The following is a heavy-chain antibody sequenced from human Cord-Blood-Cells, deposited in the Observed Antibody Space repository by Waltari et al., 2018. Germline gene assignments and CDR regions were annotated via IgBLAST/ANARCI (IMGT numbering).Heavy chain of an antibody. CDR2: IYSGGST. CDR3: ARENRDYYDSSGLDY. V-gene: IGHV3-66*01. CDR1: GFTVSSNY. J-gene: IGHJ4*02. D-gene: IGHD3-22*01. Sequence: EVQLVESGGGLVQPGGSLRLSCAASGFTVSSNYMSWVRQAPGKGLGWVSVIYSGGSTYYADSVKGRFTISRDNSKNMLYLQMNSLRAEDTAVYYCARENRDYYDSSGLDYWGQGTLVTVSS.